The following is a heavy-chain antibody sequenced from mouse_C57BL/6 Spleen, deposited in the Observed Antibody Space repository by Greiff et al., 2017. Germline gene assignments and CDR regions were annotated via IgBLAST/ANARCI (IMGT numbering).Heavy chain of an antibody. Sequence: EVQGVESGPELVKPGASVKMSCKASGYTFTDYNMHWVKQSHGKSLEWIGYINPNNGGTSYNQKFKGKATLTVNKSSSTAYMELRSLTSEDSAVYYCAREGYYGSSFYFDYWGQGTTLTVFS. CDR1: GYTFTDYN. J-gene: IGHJ2*01. V-gene: IGHV1-22*01. D-gene: IGHD1-1*01. CDR3: AREGYYGSSFYFDY. CDR2: INPNNGGT.